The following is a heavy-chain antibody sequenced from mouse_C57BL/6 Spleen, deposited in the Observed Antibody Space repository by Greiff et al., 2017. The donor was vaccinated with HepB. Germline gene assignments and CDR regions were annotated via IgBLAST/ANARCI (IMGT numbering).Heavy chain of an antibody. J-gene: IGHJ2*01. CDR3: ARGDYYGPHYFDY. D-gene: IGHD1-1*01. Sequence: DVMLVESEGGLVQPGSSMKLSCTASGFTFSDYYMAWVRQVPEKGLEWVANINYDGSSTYYLDSLKSRFIISRDNAKNILYLQMSSLKSEDTATYYCARGDYYGPHYFDYWGQGTTLTVSS. CDR2: INYDGSST. V-gene: IGHV5-16*01. CDR1: GFTFSDYY.